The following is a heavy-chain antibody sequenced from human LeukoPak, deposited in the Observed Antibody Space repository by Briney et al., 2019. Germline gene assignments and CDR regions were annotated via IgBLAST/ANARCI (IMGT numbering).Heavy chain of an antibody. CDR1: GFTFSSYS. Sequence: GGSLRLSCAASGFTFSSYSMNWVRQAPGKGLEWVSSISSSSSYIYYADSVKGRFTISRDNAKNSLYLQMNSLRAEDTAVYYCARDQVTTEGYYYYGMDVWGQGTTVTVSS. J-gene: IGHJ6*02. D-gene: IGHD3-22*01. CDR3: ARDQVTTEGYYYYGMDV. V-gene: IGHV3-21*01. CDR2: ISSSSSYI.